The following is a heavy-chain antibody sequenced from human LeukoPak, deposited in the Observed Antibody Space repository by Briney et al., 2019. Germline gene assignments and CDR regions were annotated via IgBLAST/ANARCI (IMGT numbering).Heavy chain of an antibody. CDR3: ARDFAWLFDY. V-gene: IGHV3-30-3*01. D-gene: IGHD5-12*01. J-gene: IGHJ4*02. CDR1: GFTLSNYA. Sequence: GGSLRLSCAASGFTLSNYAMHWVRQAPGKGLEWVVIISFDGSNEYYADSVKGRFTISRDNPKNTVYLQMNSLRDEDTAVYFCARDFAWLFDYWGQGTLVTVSS. CDR2: ISFDGSNE.